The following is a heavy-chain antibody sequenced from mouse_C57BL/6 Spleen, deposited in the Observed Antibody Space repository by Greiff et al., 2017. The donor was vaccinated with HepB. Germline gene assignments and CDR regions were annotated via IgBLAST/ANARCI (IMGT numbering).Heavy chain of an antibody. CDR3: ARASNWEAWFAY. CDR1: GFTFSSYT. CDR2: ISGGGGNT. V-gene: IGHV5-9*01. D-gene: IGHD4-1*01. Sequence: EVQRVESGGGLVKPGGSLKLSCAASGFTFSSYTMSWVRQTPEKRLEWVATISGGGGNTYYPDSVKGRFTISRDNAKNTLYLQMSSLRSEDTALYYCARASNWEAWFAYWGQGTLVTVSA. J-gene: IGHJ3*01.